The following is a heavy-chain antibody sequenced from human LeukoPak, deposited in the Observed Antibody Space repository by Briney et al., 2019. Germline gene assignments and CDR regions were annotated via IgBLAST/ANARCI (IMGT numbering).Heavy chain of an antibody. D-gene: IGHD3-3*01. J-gene: IGHJ5*02. Sequence: SETLSLTCTVSGGSISSSSYYWGWIRQPPGKGLEWIGSIYYSGSTYYNPSLKSRVTISVDTSKNQFSLKLSSVTAADTAVYYCASRDYDFWSGYYHNWFDPWGQGTLVTVSS. CDR3: ASRDYDFWSGYYHNWFDP. CDR2: IYYSGST. V-gene: IGHV4-39*01. CDR1: GGSISSSSYY.